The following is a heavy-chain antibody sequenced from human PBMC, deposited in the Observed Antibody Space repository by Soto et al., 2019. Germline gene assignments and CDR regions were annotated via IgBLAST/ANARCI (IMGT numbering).Heavy chain of an antibody. CDR3: ASGRGVGVAGSAAFAM. J-gene: IGHJ3*02. CDR1: GYPVTAYY. D-gene: IGHD3-3*01. CDR2: INPTTGAA. V-gene: IGHV1-2*02. Sequence: QLHLVQSGAVVKKPGASVTVSCSASGYPVTAYYMHWVRQAPGRGLVWMGGINPTTGAAKYTQTFQGGVTMTGDTSTRTVFMELAGLTSEDTAVFYCASGRGVGVAGSAAFAMWGQGTLVTVSS.